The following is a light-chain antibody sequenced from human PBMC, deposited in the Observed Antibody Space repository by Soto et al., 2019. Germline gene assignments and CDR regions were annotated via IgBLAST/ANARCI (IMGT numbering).Light chain of an antibody. CDR1: SSNLGANSD. CDR2: GTS. V-gene: IGLV1-40*01. CDR3: SSYAGSNNFV. J-gene: IGLJ1*01. Sequence: QSVLTQPPSVSGAPGQRVTISCTGSSSNLGANSDVHWYQQLAGAAPKLLIYGTSNRPSGVSDRFSGSKSSNTASLTVSGLQAEDEADYYCSSYAGSNNFVFGTGTKLTVL.